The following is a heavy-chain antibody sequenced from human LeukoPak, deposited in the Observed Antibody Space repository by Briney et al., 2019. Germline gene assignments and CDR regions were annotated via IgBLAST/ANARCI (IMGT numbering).Heavy chain of an antibody. V-gene: IGHV3-9*01. J-gene: IGHJ4*02. Sequence: SSGGYYWSWIRQHPGKGLEWVSGISWNSGSIGYADSVKGRFTISRDNAKNSLYLQMNSLRAEDTALYYCAKGSPDYFDYWGQGTLVTVSS. CDR3: AKGSPDYFDY. CDR2: ISWNSGSI. CDR1: SSGGYY.